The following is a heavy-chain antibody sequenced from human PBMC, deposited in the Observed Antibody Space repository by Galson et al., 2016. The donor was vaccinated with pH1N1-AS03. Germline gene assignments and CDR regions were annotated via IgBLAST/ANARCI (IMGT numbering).Heavy chain of an antibody. CDR2: IIPILGIT. D-gene: IGHD1-7*01. Sequence: SVKVSCKASGGTFSKYTFNWLRQAPGQGLEWMGRIIPILGITNYAQKFQDRVTIIADKSTNSAYMNLSSLRSEDTAVYYCTRDLLGWERNYDSWGQGTLVTVSS. CDR3: TRDLLGWERNYDS. J-gene: IGHJ5*01. V-gene: IGHV1-69*04. CDR1: GGTFSKYT.